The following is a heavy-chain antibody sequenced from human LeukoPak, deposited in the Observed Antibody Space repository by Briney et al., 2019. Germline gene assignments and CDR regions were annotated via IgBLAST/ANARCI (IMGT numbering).Heavy chain of an antibody. V-gene: IGHV1-46*01. CDR2: IYPRDCST. Sequence: ASVKVSCKASGYSFTSNYIHWVRQAPGQGLEWMGMIYPRDCSTSYAQKFQGRVTVTRDTSTSTVHMELSGLRSEDTAVYYCARDQEGFDYWGQGTLVTVSS. CDR1: GYSFTSNY. CDR3: ARDQEGFDY. J-gene: IGHJ4*02.